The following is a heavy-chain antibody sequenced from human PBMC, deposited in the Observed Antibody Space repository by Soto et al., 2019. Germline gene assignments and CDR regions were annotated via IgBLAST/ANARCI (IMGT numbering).Heavy chain of an antibody. CDR2: IYHSGST. V-gene: IGHV4-4*02. CDR3: ARADSGSYYRPFYFDY. J-gene: IGHJ4*02. CDR1: GGSISSSNW. Sequence: PSETLSLTCAVSGGSISSSNWWSWVRQPPGKGLEWIGEIYHSGSTNYNPSLKSRVTISVDKSKNQFSLKLSSVTAADTAVYHCARADSGSYYRPFYFDYWGQGTLVTVSS. D-gene: IGHD1-26*01.